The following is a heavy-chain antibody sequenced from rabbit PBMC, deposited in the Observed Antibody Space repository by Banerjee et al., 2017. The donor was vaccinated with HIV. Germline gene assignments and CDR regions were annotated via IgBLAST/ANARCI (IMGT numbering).Heavy chain of an antibody. Sequence: QSLEESGGGLVKPEGSLTLTCKASGFDLSRYYYYLYWVRQAPGKGLEWIGCIYTGSGRTYYASWAKGRFTISKTSSTTVTLQMTSLTAADTATYFCAINADNSDYANLWGPGTLVTVS. J-gene: IGHJ4*01. D-gene: IGHD8-1*01. CDR3: AINADNSDYANL. V-gene: IGHV1S40*01. CDR1: GFDLSRYYYY. CDR2: IYTGSGRT.